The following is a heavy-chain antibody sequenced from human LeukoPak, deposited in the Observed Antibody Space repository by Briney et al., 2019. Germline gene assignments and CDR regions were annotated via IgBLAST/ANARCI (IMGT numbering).Heavy chain of an antibody. Sequence: PGGSLRLSCAASGFTFSSYWMSWVRQAPGKGLEWVANIKQDGSEKYYVDSVKGRFTISRDNAKNSLYLQMNSLRAEDTAMYYCAREAGVPPTTHQWPASVDIWGQGTLVTVSS. CDR3: AREAGVPPTTHQWPASVDI. J-gene: IGHJ4*02. D-gene: IGHD4-11*01. CDR1: GFTFSSYW. CDR2: IKQDGSEK. V-gene: IGHV3-7*05.